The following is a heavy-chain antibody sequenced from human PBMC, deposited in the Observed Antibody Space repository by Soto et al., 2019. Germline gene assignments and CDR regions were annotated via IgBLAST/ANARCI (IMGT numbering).Heavy chain of an antibody. CDR1: GGSFSPNY. V-gene: IGHV4-59*08. CDR3: ARLGAYYQSLDP. CDR2: IYYAGTT. J-gene: IGHJ5*02. D-gene: IGHD2-21*01. Sequence: QVQLQESGPRLVKPSETLSLTCTVSGGSFSPNYWSWIRQSPGKGLEWIGYIYYAGTTSYNPSLKSRATISLETSKSQFSLRLTSVTAADTAVYYCARLGAYYQSLDPWGPGTLVTVSS.